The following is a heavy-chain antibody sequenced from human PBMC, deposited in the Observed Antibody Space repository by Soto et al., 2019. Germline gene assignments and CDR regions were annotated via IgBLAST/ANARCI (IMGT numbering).Heavy chain of an antibody. CDR2: ISSSSSYT. Sequence: SLRLSCAASGFTFSDYYMSWIRQAPGKGLEWVSYISSSSSYTNYADSVKGRFTISRDNAKNSLYLQMNSLRAEDTAVYYCARDTVITVGGFDYWGQGTLVTVSS. D-gene: IGHD3-22*01. V-gene: IGHV3-11*06. CDR3: ARDTVITVGGFDY. CDR1: GFTFSDYY. J-gene: IGHJ4*02.